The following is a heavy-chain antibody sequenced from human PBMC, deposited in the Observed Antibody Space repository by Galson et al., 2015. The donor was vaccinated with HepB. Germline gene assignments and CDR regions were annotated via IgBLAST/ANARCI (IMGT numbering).Heavy chain of an antibody. D-gene: IGHD1-26*01. CDR2: INREGSVT. Sequence: SLRLSCAASGFALSGYCMHWVRQVPGMGPVWVSRINREGSVTNYADSVKGRFTISRDNTKNTLYLQMNSLGVDDTAVYYCVRGGTVGAILHYFDSWGQGTLVTVSS. CDR3: VRGGTVGAILHYFDS. V-gene: IGHV3-74*01. CDR1: GFALSGYC. J-gene: IGHJ4*02.